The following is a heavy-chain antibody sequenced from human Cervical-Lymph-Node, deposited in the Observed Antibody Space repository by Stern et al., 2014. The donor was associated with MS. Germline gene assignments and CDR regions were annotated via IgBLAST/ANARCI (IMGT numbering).Heavy chain of an antibody. CDR3: ARDYEDTSMLFDH. V-gene: IGHV3-30*03. CDR1: GFTFSSYG. J-gene: IGHJ4*02. CDR2: ISYDGNHK. Sequence: VHLVESGGAVVQPGRSLRLYCAASGFTFSSYGMHWVRQAPGKGLEWVTVISYDGNHKYYAASVKGRVTISRDNSKNTLHLQMNSVTPDDTAIYYCARDYEDTSMLFDHWGQGTLVTVSS. D-gene: IGHD2-8*01.